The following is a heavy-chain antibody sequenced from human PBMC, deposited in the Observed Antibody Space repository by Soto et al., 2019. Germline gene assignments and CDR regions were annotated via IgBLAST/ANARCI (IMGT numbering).Heavy chain of an antibody. CDR3: ARDDDYSNRFDP. Sequence: SETLSLTCTVSGGSISSYYWSWIRQPPGKGLEWIGYIYYSGSTNYDPSLKSRVTISVDTSKNQFSLKLSSVTAADTAVYYCARDDDYSNRFDPWGQGTPVTVSS. V-gene: IGHV4-59*01. CDR2: IYYSGST. D-gene: IGHD4-4*01. J-gene: IGHJ5*02. CDR1: GGSISSYY.